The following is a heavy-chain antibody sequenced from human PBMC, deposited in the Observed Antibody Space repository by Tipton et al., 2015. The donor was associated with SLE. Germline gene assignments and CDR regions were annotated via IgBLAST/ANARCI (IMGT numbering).Heavy chain of an antibody. CDR1: GGSITTSNFY. D-gene: IGHD1-14*01. Sequence: TLSLTCTVSGGSITTSNFYWGWIRQPPGKGLEWIGSIFYDGSSYYNPSLKSRITISVDTSKNHFSLSLYSVTVEDTAVYYCARQGTGFGSGRDDYWGQGILVTVSS. J-gene: IGHJ4*02. V-gene: IGHV4-39*01. CDR3: ARQGTGFGSGRDDY. CDR2: IFYDGSS.